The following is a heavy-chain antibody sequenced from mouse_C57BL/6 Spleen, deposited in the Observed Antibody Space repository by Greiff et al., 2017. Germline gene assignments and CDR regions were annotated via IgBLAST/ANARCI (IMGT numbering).Heavy chain of an antibody. CDR2: IDPSDSYT. D-gene: IGHD1-1*01. CDR1: GYTFTSYW. Sequence: VQLQQPGAELVKPGASVKLSCKASGYTFTSYWMQWVKQRPGQGLEWIGEIDPSDSYTNYNQKFKGKATLTVDTSSSTAYMQLSSLTSEDSAVYYCARSGTTVVATDYYAMGYWGQGTSVTVSS. V-gene: IGHV1-50*01. CDR3: ARSGTTVVATDYYAMGY. J-gene: IGHJ4*01.